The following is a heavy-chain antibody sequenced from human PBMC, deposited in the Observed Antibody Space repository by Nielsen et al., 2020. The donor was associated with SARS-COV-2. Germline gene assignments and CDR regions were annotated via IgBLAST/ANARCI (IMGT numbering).Heavy chain of an antibody. CDR1: GYSFTSYW. J-gene: IGHJ4*02. CDR2: IDPSDSYT. V-gene: IGHV5-10-1*01. CDR3: ARLADTAMDTGAIDY. D-gene: IGHD5-18*01. Sequence: GESLKISCKGSGYSFTSYWISWVRQMPGKGLEWMGRIDPSDSYTNYSPSFQGHVTISADKSISTAYLQWSSLKASDTAMYYCARLADTAMDTGAIDYWGQGTLVTVSS.